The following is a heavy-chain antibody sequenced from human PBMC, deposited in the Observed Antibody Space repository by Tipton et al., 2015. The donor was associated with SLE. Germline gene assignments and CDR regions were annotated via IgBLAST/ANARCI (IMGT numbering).Heavy chain of an antibody. CDR3: ATLKFFGELGIGRDY. Sequence: TLSLTCAVYGGSFSGYYWSWIRQPPGKGLEWIGEINHSGSTNYNPSLKSRVTISVDTSKNQFSLKLGSVTAADTAVYYCATLKFFGELGIGRDYWGQGTLVTVSS. CDR2: INHSGST. V-gene: IGHV4-34*01. D-gene: IGHD3-3*01. J-gene: IGHJ4*02. CDR1: GGSFSGYY.